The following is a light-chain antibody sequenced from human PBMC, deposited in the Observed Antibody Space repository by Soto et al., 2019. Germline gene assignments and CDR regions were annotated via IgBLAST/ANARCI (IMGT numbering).Light chain of an antibody. J-gene: IGLJ2*01. CDR3: SSYTSSSTLV. Sequence: QYALTQPASVSGSPGQSITISCTGTSSDVGGYNYVSWYQQHPGKAPKLIIYDVSNRPSGVSNRFSGSKSGNTASLTISGLQAEDEADYYCSSYTSSSTLVFGGETKLTVL. CDR2: DVS. CDR1: SSDVGGYNY. V-gene: IGLV2-14*01.